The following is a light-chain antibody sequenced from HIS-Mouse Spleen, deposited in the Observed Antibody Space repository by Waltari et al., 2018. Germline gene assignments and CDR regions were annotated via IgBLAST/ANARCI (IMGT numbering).Light chain of an antibody. CDR2: EVS. Sequence: QSALTQPPSASGSPGQSVTISCTGTSSDVGGSNYVSWYQQHPGKAPKLMSYEVSKRPSGVPDRFSGSKSGNTASLTVSGLQAEDEADYYCSSYAGSNNVVFGGGTKLTVL. V-gene: IGLV2-8*01. CDR1: SSDVGGSNY. CDR3: SSYAGSNNVV. J-gene: IGLJ2*01.